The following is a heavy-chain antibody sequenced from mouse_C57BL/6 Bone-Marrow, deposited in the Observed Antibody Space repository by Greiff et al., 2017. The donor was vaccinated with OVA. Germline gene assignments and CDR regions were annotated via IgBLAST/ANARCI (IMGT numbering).Heavy chain of an antibody. CDR3: ARDYGMYFDY. CDR1: GYTFTSYW. J-gene: IGHJ2*01. D-gene: IGHD1-1*01. Sequence: QVQLQQPGAELVKPGASVKLSCKASGYTFTSYWMHWVKQRPGQGLEWIGMIHPNSGSTNYNEKFKSKATLTVDRSSSTAYMQLSSLTSEDSAVYYCARDYGMYFDYWGQGTTLTVSS. V-gene: IGHV1-64*01. CDR2: IHPNSGST.